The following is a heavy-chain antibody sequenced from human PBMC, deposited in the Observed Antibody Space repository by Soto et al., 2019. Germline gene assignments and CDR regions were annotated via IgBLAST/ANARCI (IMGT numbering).Heavy chain of an antibody. CDR2: IRGKADSYAT. D-gene: IGHD1-26*01. J-gene: IGHJ4*02. V-gene: IGHV3-73*02. Sequence: EVQLVESGGGLVQPGGSLKLSCAASGFTFSGSPMHWVRQASGKGLEWVGRIRGKADSYATAYAASVKGRVTISRDDSKNTEYLQMNSLKTEDTAVEYCTRLAEWERPEDYWGQGTLVTVSS. CDR3: TRLAEWERPEDY. CDR1: GFTFSGSP.